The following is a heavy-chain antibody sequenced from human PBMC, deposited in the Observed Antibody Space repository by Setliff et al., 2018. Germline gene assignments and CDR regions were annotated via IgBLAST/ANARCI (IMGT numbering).Heavy chain of an antibody. Sequence: ASVKVSCKASGYTFTSYDINWVRQATGQGLEWMGWMNPNSGNTGYAQKFQGRVTITRNTSISTAYMELSSLRSEDTAVYYCARVLTYYDFWSDYYYYMDVWGKGTTGTV. J-gene: IGHJ6*03. D-gene: IGHD3-3*01. CDR1: GYTFTSYD. CDR3: ARVLTYYDFWSDYYYYMDV. V-gene: IGHV1-8*03. CDR2: MNPNSGNT.